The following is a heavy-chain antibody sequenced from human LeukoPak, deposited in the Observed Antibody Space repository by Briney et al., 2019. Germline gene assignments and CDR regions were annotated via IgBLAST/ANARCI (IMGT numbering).Heavy chain of an antibody. D-gene: IGHD3-10*01. CDR1: GHSIINSYY. CDR2: IYHTGST. CDR3: ARDLAGVPGGAFDI. Sequence: SETLSLTCTVSGHSIINSYYWGWIRQPPGKGLEWIGSIYHTGSTYYNPSLKSRVTISVDTSKNQFSLKLSSVTAADTAVYYCARDLAGVPGGAFDIWGQGTMVTVSS. J-gene: IGHJ3*02. V-gene: IGHV4-38-2*02.